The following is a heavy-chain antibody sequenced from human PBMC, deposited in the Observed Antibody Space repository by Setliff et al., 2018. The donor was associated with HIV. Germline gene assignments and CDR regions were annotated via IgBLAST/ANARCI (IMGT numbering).Heavy chain of an antibody. J-gene: IGHJ4*02. V-gene: IGHV4-34*01. CDR3: GGNGYYSIDY. D-gene: IGHD3-22*01. CDR1: GESFSGYY. Sequence: PSETLSLTCAVYGESFSGYYWNWIRQPPGKGLEWIGEINHRGSTHYNPSLQSRVTISVDKSKSQFSLKLNSVTAADTAVYYCGGNGYYSIDYWGQGTLVTVSS. CDR2: INHRGST.